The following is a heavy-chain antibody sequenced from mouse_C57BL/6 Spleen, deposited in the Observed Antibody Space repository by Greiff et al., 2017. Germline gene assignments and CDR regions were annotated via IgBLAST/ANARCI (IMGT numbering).Heavy chain of an antibody. CDR2: IDPETGGT. V-gene: IGHV1-15*01. CDR3: TRYLYYDYDGGAMDY. CDR1: GYTFTDYE. J-gene: IGHJ4*01. Sequence: VKLQESGAELVRPGASVTLSCKASGYTFTDYEMHWVKQTPVHGLEWIGAIDPETGGTAYNQQFKGKAILTADKSSSSAYMELRSLTSEDSAVYYGTRYLYYDYDGGAMDYWGQGTSVTVSS. D-gene: IGHD2-4*01.